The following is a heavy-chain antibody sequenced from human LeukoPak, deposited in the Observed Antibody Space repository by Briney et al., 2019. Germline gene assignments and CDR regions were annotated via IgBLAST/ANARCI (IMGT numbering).Heavy chain of an antibody. CDR1: GFTFSSYG. D-gene: IGHD5-18*01. J-gene: IGHJ4*02. Sequence: GGSLRLSCAASGFTFSSYGMRWVRQAPGKGLEWVAVIWYDGSNKYYADSVKGRFTISRDNSKNTLYLQMNSLRAEDTAVYYCAKGRAMVTRALDYWGQGTLVTVSS. CDR2: IWYDGSNK. CDR3: AKGRAMVTRALDY. V-gene: IGHV3-33*06.